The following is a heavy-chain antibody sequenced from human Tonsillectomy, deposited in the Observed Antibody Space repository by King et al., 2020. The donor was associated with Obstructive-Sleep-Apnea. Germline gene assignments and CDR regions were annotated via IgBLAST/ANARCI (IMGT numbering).Heavy chain of an antibody. Sequence: QLVQSGAEVKKPGESLRISCKASSSIFTSYWMTWVRQVPGKGLAWIGNIDPSDSYTNYNPSFQGHVTISADKSIRTAFLQWSSLKASDTAVYYCARRRNLRNSATYSFWGQGTLVIVSS. CDR3: ARRRNLRNSATYSF. CDR2: IDPSDSYT. CDR1: SSIFTSYW. J-gene: IGHJ4*02. D-gene: IGHD2-21*01. V-gene: IGHV5-10-1*01.